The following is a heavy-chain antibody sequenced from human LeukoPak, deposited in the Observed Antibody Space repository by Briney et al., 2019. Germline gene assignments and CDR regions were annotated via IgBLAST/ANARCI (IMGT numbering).Heavy chain of an antibody. V-gene: IGHV3-7*01. Sequence: ETLSLTCTVSGGSISSSSYYWGWIRQPPGKGLEWVANINQDGSNKYYVDSVKGRFTISRDNAKNSLYLQMNSLRAEDTAVYYCARDSYGDYGYWGQGTLVTVSS. CDR1: GGSISSSSYY. CDR3: ARDSYGDYGY. D-gene: IGHD4-17*01. CDR2: INQDGSNK. J-gene: IGHJ4*02.